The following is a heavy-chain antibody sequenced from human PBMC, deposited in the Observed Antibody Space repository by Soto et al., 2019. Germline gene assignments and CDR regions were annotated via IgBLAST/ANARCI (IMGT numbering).Heavy chain of an antibody. J-gene: IGHJ4*02. CDR3: ARTQNDGNFDY. CDR1: GGSITTYY. V-gene: IGHV4-59*08. D-gene: IGHD1-1*01. Sequence: SETLSLTCTVSGGSITTYYWSWILQLPGKGLEWIGYIYNSRSTRYNPSLQSRLTISVGTSKNQFSLTLTSVTAADTAVCYCARTQNDGNFDYSGQGILVTVSS. CDR2: IYNSRST.